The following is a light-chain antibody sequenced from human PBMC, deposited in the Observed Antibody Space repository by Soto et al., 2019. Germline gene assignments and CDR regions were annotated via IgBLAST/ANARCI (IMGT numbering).Light chain of an antibody. CDR1: QSIDNW. CDR2: EVS. Sequence: DIQMTQSPSTLSASLGDRVTITCRASQSIDNWLAWYQQKPGRAPKLLLYEVSNMQSGVPPRFSGSGSGTEFTLTITSLQPGDFATYYCQQYNDYPWTFGQGTKVEIK. J-gene: IGKJ1*01. V-gene: IGKV1-5*01. CDR3: QQYNDYPWT.